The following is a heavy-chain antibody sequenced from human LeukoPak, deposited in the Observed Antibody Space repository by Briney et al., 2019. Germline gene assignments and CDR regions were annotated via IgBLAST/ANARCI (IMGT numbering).Heavy chain of an antibody. CDR3: ATARTYYYDSSGYYSEAFDI. D-gene: IGHD3-22*01. V-gene: IGHV3-53*04. J-gene: IGHJ3*02. CDR1: GFTVSSNY. Sequence: GGSLRLSCAASGFTVSSNYMSWVRQAPGKGLEWVSVIYSGGSTYYADSVKGRFTISRHNSKNTLYLQMNSLRAEDTAVYYCATARTYYYDSSGYYSEAFDIWGQGTMVTVSS. CDR2: IYSGGST.